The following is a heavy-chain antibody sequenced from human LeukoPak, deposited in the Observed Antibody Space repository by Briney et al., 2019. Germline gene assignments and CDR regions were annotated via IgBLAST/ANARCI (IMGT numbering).Heavy chain of an antibody. V-gene: IGHV4-39*01. J-gene: IGHJ4*02. CDR3: ARRGLAGPPDY. Sequence: SETLSLPCTVSGGSLSSSSYYWGWIRQPPGKGREWIGSIYYSGSTYYNPSLKSRVTISVDTSKNQFSLKLSSVTAADTAVYYCARRGLAGPPDYWGQGTLVTVS. CDR2: IYYSGST. D-gene: IGHD6-13*01. CDR1: GGSLSSSSYY.